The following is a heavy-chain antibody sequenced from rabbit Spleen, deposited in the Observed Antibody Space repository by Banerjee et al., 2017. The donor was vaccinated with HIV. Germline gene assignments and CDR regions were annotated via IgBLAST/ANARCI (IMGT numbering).Heavy chain of an antibody. D-gene: IGHD8-1*01. Sequence: QEQLVESGGGLVKPGASLTLTCKASAFSFSRGYDMCWVHQAPGKGLEWIACIYAGSSGSTYSATWAKGRFTISKTSSTTVTLQMTSLTAADTATYFCARDTGTSFSTYGMDLWGPGTLVTVS. J-gene: IGHJ6*01. CDR2: IYAGSSGST. CDR1: AFSFSRGYD. V-gene: IGHV1S45*01. CDR3: ARDTGTSFSTYGMDL.